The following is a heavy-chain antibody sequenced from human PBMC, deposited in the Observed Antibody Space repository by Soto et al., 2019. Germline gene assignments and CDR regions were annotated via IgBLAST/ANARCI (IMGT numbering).Heavy chain of an antibody. Sequence: QVDLVESGGGVVQPGRSLRLSCAASGFTFSRYIMHWVRQAPGKGLEWVAVISSDASNKYYADSVKGRFTISRDNSKSTLYLQMNSLSAEDTAVYYCAREWYSGGNPLDYWGQGTLVTVSS. J-gene: IGHJ4*02. V-gene: IGHV3-30-3*01. CDR3: AREWYSGGNPLDY. CDR2: ISSDASNK. D-gene: IGHD1-26*01. CDR1: GFTFSRYI.